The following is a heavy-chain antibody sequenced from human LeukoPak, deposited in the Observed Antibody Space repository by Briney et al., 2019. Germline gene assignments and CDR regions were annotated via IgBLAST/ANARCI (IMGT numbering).Heavy chain of an antibody. Sequence: ASGKVSCKASGYTFTSYDINWVRQATGQGLEWMGWMNPNSGNTGYAQKFQGRVTMTRNTSISTAYMELSSLRSEDTAVYYCARDSRAYYDFWSGVHAFDIWGQGTMVTVSS. CDR3: ARDSRAYYDFWSGVHAFDI. V-gene: IGHV1-8*01. D-gene: IGHD3-3*01. CDR2: MNPNSGNT. CDR1: GYTFTSYD. J-gene: IGHJ3*02.